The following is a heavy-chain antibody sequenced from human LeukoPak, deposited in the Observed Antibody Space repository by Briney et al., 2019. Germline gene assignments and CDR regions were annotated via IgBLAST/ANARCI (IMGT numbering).Heavy chain of an antibody. V-gene: IGHV6-1*01. D-gene: IGHD4/OR15-4a*01. Sequence: SHPLSLTCAISGDSVPSNSTAWNWIRQSPPRGPYLQRRTYYRSKWYNDYTVSVKSRITFNPDTSKNQFSLHLNSVTPEDTAVYYCARKRLSADSFDIWGQGTLVTVSS. CDR2: TYYRSKWYN. CDR3: ARKRLSADSFDI. CDR1: GDSVPSNSTA. J-gene: IGHJ3*02.